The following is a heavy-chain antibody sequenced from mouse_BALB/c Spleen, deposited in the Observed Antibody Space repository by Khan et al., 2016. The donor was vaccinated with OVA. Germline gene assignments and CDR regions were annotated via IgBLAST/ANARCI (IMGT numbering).Heavy chain of an antibody. D-gene: IGHD1-3*01. J-gene: IGHJ2*01. CDR3: ARLADI. CDR2: IWAGGST. Sequence: QVQLKESGSGLVAPSQSLSITCTVSGFSLTSYGVHWVRQPPGKGLEWLGVIWAGGSTNYNSALMSRLSISKGNSTSQVFLKMNSLRTDDTTMYYCARLADIWGRVTTLTVFS. V-gene: IGHV2-9*02. CDR1: GFSLTSYG.